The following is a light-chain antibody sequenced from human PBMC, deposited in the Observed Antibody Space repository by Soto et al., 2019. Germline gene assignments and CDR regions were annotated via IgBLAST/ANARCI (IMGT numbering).Light chain of an antibody. J-gene: IGKJ1*01. Sequence: IQMTQSPASLSASVGDRVTITCRTSQDISNDLDLYQQKPGKAPKLLIYASSSLQSGVPSRFSGSGSGTDFTLTISSLQPEDFATYYCQQSYSTRWTFGQGTKVDIK. CDR2: ASS. V-gene: IGKV1-39*01. CDR1: QDISND. CDR3: QQSYSTRWT.